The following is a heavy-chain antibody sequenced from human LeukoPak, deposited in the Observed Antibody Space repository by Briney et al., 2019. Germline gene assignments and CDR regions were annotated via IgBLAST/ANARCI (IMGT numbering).Heavy chain of an antibody. CDR3: ARLGSIAAAGTGFDY. V-gene: IGHV5-51*01. CDR1: GSIFTSYW. CDR2: IYTGDSDT. Sequence: GASLQISCKGSGSIFTSYWIGWGRPLPGKGLEWMGIIYTGDSDTRYSPSFQGQVTISADKSISTAYLQWSSLKASDTAMYYCARLGSIAAAGTGFDYWGQGTLVTVSS. D-gene: IGHD6-13*01. J-gene: IGHJ4*02.